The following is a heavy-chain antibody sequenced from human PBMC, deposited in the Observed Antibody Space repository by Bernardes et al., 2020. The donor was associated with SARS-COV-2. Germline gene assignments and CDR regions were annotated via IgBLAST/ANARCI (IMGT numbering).Heavy chain of an antibody. D-gene: IGHD5-12*01. CDR3: ARGLRGVATIGGGVAFDV. CDR1: GLTFSIYA. CDR2: IWYDGGNQ. Sequence: GGSLRLSCAASGLTFSIYAMHWVRQAPGKGLEWVAVIWYDGGNQNYADSVKGRFTISRDNSKDTLYLQMNSLRPEDTAVYYCARGLRGVATIGGGVAFDVWGQGTTVTVSS. J-gene: IGHJ3*01. V-gene: IGHV3-33*01.